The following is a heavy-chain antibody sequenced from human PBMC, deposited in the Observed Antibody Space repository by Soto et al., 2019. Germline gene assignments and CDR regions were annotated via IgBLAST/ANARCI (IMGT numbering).Heavy chain of an antibody. CDR1: GGSISSGDYY. CDR3: ASNPTPDYDILTGYYKTTDYYGMDV. Sequence: PSETLSLTCTVSGGSISSGDYYWSWIRQPPGKGLEWIGYIYYSGSTYYNPSLKSRVTISVDTSKNQFSLKLSSVTAADTAVYYCASNPTPDYDILTGYYKTTDYYGMDVCGQGTTVTVSS. CDR2: IYYSGST. V-gene: IGHV4-30-4*01. J-gene: IGHJ6*02. D-gene: IGHD3-9*01.